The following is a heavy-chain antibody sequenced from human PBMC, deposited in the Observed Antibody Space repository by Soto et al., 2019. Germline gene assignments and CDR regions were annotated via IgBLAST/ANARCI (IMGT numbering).Heavy chain of an antibody. V-gene: IGHV4-39*01. CDR3: ATSNWFDP. J-gene: IGHJ5*02. Sequence: QLQLQESGPGLVKPSETLSLTCTVSGGSISSRGYYWGWIRQPPGKGLEWIGTIYDSGTTYYNPVVNSGVPISVDTSQNQFSLKLSSVPAADTAVYNCATSNWFDPLGQGTLVTVSS. CDR2: IYDSGTT. CDR1: GGSISSRGYY.